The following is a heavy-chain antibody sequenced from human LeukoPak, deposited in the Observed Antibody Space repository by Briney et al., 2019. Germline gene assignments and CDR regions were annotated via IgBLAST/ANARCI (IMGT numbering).Heavy chain of an antibody. CDR2: ISYDGSNK. CDR3: AKDVWTDYYGMDV. D-gene: IGHD2-21*01. J-gene: IGHJ6*02. Sequence: GGSLRLSCAASGFTFSSYGMHWVRQAPGKGLEWVAVISYDGSNKYYADSVKGRFTISRDNSKNTLYLQMNSQRAEDTAVYYCAKDVWTDYYGMDVWGQGTTVTVSS. CDR1: GFTFSSYG. V-gene: IGHV3-30*18.